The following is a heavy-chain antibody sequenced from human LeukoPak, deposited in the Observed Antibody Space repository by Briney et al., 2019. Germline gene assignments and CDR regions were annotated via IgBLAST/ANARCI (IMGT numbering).Heavy chain of an antibody. D-gene: IGHD1-26*01. V-gene: IGHV1-18*01. CDR3: ARGPGVGATNAEYLQH. CDR1: GYTFTSYG. CDR2: ISTYDGDT. Sequence: ASVKVSCKASGYTFTSYGISWVRQAPGQGLEWMGWISTYDGDTNYAQDVQGRVTMTRDMSTSTVYMELSSLRSEDTAVYYCARGPGVGATNAEYLQHWGQGTLVTVSS. J-gene: IGHJ1*01.